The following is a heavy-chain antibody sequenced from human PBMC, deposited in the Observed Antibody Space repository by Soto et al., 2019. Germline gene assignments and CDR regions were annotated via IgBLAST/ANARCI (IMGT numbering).Heavy chain of an antibody. CDR1: GFTFSSYA. D-gene: IGHD3-10*01. CDR2: MTGSGGST. J-gene: IGHJ6*04. Sequence: EVQLLETGGGLLQPGGSLRLSCAASGFTFSSYAMSWVRQAPGKGLEWVSAMTGSGGSTYYADSVKGRFTISRDHSKNTLYLQMNSLRAEDTAVYYCARHYYGSGSYYREMDVWGKGTTVTVSS. CDR3: ARHYYGSGSYYREMDV. V-gene: IGHV3-23*01.